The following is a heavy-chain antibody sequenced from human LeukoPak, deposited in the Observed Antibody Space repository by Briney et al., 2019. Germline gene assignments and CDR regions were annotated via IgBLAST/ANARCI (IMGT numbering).Heavy chain of an antibody. Sequence: GGTLRLSCAASGFSVSSTYMSWVRHAPGKGLEWVSVIYSGGNIYYIESVKGRFTISRDTSKNTLYLQMNSLRAEDTAAYFCAGRHCSGGGCYFAGANPFDYWGQGTLVTVSS. CDR1: GFSVSSTY. J-gene: IGHJ4*02. D-gene: IGHD2-15*01. CDR3: AGRHCSGGGCYFAGANPFDY. CDR2: IYSGGNI. V-gene: IGHV3-53*01.